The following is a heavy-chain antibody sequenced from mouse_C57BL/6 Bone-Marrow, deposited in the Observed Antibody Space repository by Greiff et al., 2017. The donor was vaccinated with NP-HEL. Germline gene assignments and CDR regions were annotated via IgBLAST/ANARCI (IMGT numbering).Heavy chain of an antibody. Sequence: VQLKESGAELVRPGASVKLSCTASGFNIKDDYMHWVKQRPEQGLEWIGWIDPKNGDTEYASKFQGKATITADTSSNTAYLQLSSLTSEDTAVYYCTTPNYYGSSYSAMDYWGQGTSVTVSS. V-gene: IGHV14-4*01. J-gene: IGHJ4*01. CDR3: TTPNYYGSSYSAMDY. D-gene: IGHD1-1*01. CDR1: GFNIKDDY. CDR2: IDPKNGDT.